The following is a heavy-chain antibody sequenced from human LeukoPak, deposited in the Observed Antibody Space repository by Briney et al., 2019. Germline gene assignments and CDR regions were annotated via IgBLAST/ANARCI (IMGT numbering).Heavy chain of an antibody. D-gene: IGHD3-10*01. CDR3: ASGMSTSHY. CDR1: GFTFSSYW. V-gene: IGHV3-7*01. J-gene: IGHJ4*02. CDR2: IKQDASEK. Sequence: GGSLRLSCAASGFTFSSYWMTWVRQAPGMGLEWVANIKQDASEKYYVDSVRGRFTISRDNAKTSLYLQMSSLRADDTAVYYCASGMSTSHYWGQGTLVTVSS.